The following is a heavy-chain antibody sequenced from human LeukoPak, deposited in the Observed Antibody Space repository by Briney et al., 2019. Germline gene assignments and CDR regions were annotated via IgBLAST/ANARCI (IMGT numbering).Heavy chain of an antibody. V-gene: IGHV1-69*05. Sequence: SVKVSCKASGGTFSSYAISWVRQAPGQGLEWMGGIIPIFGTANYAQKFQGRVTITTDESTSTAYMELSSLRSEDTAVYYCARAYYYYGSGSYKFDYWGQGTLVTVSS. D-gene: IGHD3-10*01. CDR3: ARAYYYYGSGSYKFDY. CDR2: IIPIFGTA. CDR1: GGTFSSYA. J-gene: IGHJ4*02.